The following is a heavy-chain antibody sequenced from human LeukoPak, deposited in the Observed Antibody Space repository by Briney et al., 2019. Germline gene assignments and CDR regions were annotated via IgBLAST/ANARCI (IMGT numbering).Heavy chain of an antibody. J-gene: IGHJ4*02. Sequence: VQPGGSLRLSCVASGFPFSSCWMTWVRQAPGKGLEWVANIKQDGSKKSYVDSVKGRFTISRDNAKNSLYLQMNSLKAEDTAIYYCTRVGYIDEGIDYWGQGTLVTVSS. D-gene: IGHD5-24*01. CDR2: IKQDGSKK. V-gene: IGHV3-7*04. CDR3: TRVGYIDEGIDY. CDR1: GFPFSSCW.